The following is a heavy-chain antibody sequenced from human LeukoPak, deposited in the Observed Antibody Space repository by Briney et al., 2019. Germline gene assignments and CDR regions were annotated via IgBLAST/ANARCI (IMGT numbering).Heavy chain of an antibody. CDR2: ISYDGSNK. Sequence: GRSLRLSCAASGFTFSSYAMHWVRQAPGKGLEWVAVISYDGSNKYYEDSVKGRFTISRDNSKNTLYLQMNSLRAEDTAVYYCARSPGYGMDVWGQGTTVTVSS. J-gene: IGHJ6*02. CDR3: ARSPGYGMDV. CDR1: GFTFSSYA. V-gene: IGHV3-30*04.